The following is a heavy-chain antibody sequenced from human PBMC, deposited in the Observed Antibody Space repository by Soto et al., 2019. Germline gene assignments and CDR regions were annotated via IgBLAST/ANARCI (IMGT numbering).Heavy chain of an antibody. CDR1: GGSISSGDYY. CDR2: IYYSGST. Sequence: SETLSLTCTVSGGSISSGDYYWSWIRQPPGKGLEWIGYIYYSGSTYYNPSLKSRATISVDTSKNQFSLKLSSVTAADTAVYYCARAPTYYDFWSGYPRSTYYFDYWGQGTLVTVSS. D-gene: IGHD3-3*01. J-gene: IGHJ4*02. CDR3: ARAPTYYDFWSGYPRSTYYFDY. V-gene: IGHV4-30-4*01.